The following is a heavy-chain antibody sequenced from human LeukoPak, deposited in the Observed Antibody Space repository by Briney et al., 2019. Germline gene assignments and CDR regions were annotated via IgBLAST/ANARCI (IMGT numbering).Heavy chain of an antibody. Sequence: SETLSLTCTASGGSISSGGYYWSWIRQHPGKGLEWIGYIYYSGSTYYNPSLKSRVTISVDTSKNQFSLKLSSVTAADTAVYYCARGYSSSWSNPENWFDPWGQGTLVTVSS. CDR3: ARGYSSSWSNPENWFDP. CDR1: GGSISSGGYY. J-gene: IGHJ5*02. D-gene: IGHD6-13*01. V-gene: IGHV4-31*03. CDR2: IYYSGST.